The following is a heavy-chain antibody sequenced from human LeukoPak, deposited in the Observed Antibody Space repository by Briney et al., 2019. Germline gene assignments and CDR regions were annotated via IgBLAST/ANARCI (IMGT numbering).Heavy chain of an antibody. CDR2: IDPRDSYT. CDR3: ARSEQWLATGIYYFDY. V-gene: IGHV5-10-1*01. J-gene: IGHJ4*02. Sequence: GESLKISCKGSGYSFTSYWITWVRQMPGKGLEWMGRIDPRDSYTNYNPSFQGHVTISADKSISTAYLQWSSLKASDTAMYYCARSEQWLATGIYYFDYWGQGTLVTVSS. D-gene: IGHD6-19*01. CDR1: GYSFTSYW.